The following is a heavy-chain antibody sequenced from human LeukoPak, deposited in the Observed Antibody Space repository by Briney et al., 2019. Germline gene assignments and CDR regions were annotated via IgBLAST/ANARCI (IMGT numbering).Heavy chain of an antibody. Sequence: SETLSLTCAVYGGSFSDYYWNWIRQPPGKGLGWIGEINHSGNTNYNPSLKSRVTISVDTSKNQFSLKLSSVTAADTAVYYCARGDGSHGDWFDPWGQGTLVTVSS. J-gene: IGHJ5*02. CDR2: INHSGNT. CDR1: GGSFSDYY. V-gene: IGHV4-34*01. CDR3: ARGDGSHGDWFDP. D-gene: IGHD1-26*01.